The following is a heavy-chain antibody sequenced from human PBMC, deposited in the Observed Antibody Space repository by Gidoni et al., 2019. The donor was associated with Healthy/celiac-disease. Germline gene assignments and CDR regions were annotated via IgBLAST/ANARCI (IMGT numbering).Heavy chain of an antibody. D-gene: IGHD3-22*01. CDR3: ARRSPQYDSSGYYPSGDFDY. J-gene: IGHJ4*02. CDR2: ISGSGGST. Sequence: EVQLLESGGGLVQPGGSLRLSCAASGFTFSSYAMSWVRQAPGKGLEWVSAISGSGGSTYYADSVKGRFTISRDNSKNTLYLQMNSLRAEDTAVYYCARRSPQYDSSGYYPSGDFDYWGQGTLVTVSS. V-gene: IGHV3-23*01. CDR1: GFTFSSYA.